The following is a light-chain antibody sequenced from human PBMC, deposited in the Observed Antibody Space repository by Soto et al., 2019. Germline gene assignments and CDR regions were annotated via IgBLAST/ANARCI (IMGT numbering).Light chain of an antibody. V-gene: IGLV2-23*01. J-gene: IGLJ1*01. CDR1: SSDVGSYDL. CDR2: EDT. Sequence: QSVLTQPVSVSGSPGQSITISCTGTSSDVGSYDLVSWYQQPPGKAPKLMIYEDTKRPSGISTRFSGSKSGNAASLTISGLQAEDDADYYCCSYAGSGTFVFGTGTKLTVL. CDR3: CSYAGSGTFV.